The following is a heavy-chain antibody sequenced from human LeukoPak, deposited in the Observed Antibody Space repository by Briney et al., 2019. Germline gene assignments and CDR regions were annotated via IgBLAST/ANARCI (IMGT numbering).Heavy chain of an antibody. J-gene: IGHJ4*02. Sequence: AAVKVSCRASGYTFSDYYIHFVRQAPGQGLEWMGRINPNSGVTNFAPNFQVRVTMTRDTSMNTAYMELSSLRSEDTAVYYCASTEDYYDSSGYYYFDYWGQGTLVTVSS. D-gene: IGHD3-22*01. CDR1: GYTFSDYY. CDR2: INPNSGVT. V-gene: IGHV1-2*06. CDR3: ASTEDYYDSSGYYYFDY.